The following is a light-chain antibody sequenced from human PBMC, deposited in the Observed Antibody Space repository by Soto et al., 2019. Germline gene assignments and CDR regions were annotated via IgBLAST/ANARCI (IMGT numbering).Light chain of an antibody. CDR1: QIISSY. J-gene: IGKJ5*01. CDR2: AST. CDR3: QQTYSAPIT. Sequence: DIQMTQSPSALSASIGDRVTITCRASQIISSYLNWYQQKPEKVPKLLIYASTNVQTGVPSRFSGRGAGTDFTFTISSLQPEDFATYYCQQTYSAPITFGQGTRLEI. V-gene: IGKV1-39*01.